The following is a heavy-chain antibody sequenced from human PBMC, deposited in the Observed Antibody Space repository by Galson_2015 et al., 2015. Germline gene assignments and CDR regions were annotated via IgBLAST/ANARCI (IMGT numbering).Heavy chain of an antibody. J-gene: IGHJ5*02. CDR2: IYWDDDK. Sequence: PALVKPPQTLTLTCTFSGFSLSTSGVGVGWIRQPPGKALEWLALIYWDDDKRYSPSLKSRLTITKDTSKNQVVLTMTNMDPVDTATYYCAHAPDYDYGSGSYSNWFDPWGQGTLVTVSS. V-gene: IGHV2-5*02. CDR1: GFSLSTSGVG. D-gene: IGHD3-10*01. CDR3: AHAPDYDYGSGSYSNWFDP.